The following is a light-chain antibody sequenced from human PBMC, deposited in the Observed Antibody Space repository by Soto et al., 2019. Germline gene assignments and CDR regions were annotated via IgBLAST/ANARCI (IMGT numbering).Light chain of an antibody. CDR1: QSVLYSSNNKNY. CDR2: WAS. V-gene: IGKV4-1*01. CDR3: QQYYSTPRT. Sequence: DIVMTQSPDSVTASLGERATINCKSSQSVLYSSNNKNYLAWYQQKPGQPPNLLIYWASTRESGVPDRFSGSGSGTNFTLPISSLLAEDVAVYFCQQYYSTPRTFGQGTRVEIK. J-gene: IGKJ1*01.